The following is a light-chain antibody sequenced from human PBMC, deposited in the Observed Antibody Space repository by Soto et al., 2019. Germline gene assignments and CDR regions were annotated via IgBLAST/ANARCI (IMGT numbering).Light chain of an antibody. CDR1: QRVSPN. Sequence: EILMTQSPATLSVSPGERATLSCRASQRVSPNVAWYQQRPGQDPRLLIYGASTRATGIPGRFSGSGAGTEFTLTISSLESEDFAVYYCQQYYTWPSFGQGTRLEI. CDR3: QQYYTWPS. V-gene: IGKV3-15*01. J-gene: IGKJ5*01. CDR2: GAS.